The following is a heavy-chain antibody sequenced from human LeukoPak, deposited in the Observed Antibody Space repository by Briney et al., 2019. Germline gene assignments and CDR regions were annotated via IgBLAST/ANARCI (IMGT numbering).Heavy chain of an antibody. Sequence: ASVKVSCKASGYTFTSYAMNWVRQAPGQGLEWMGWINTNTGNPTYAQGFTGRFVFSLDTSVSTAYLQISSLKAEDTAVYYCAREGGSEWSDAFDIWGQGTMVTVSS. CDR3: AREGGSEWSDAFDI. J-gene: IGHJ3*02. D-gene: IGHD3-3*01. CDR1: GYTFTSYA. CDR2: INTNTGNP. V-gene: IGHV7-4-1*02.